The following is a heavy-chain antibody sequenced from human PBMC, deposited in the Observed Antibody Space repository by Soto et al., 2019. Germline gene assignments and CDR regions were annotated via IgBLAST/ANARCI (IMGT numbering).Heavy chain of an antibody. CDR2: IIPIFGTA. Sequence: QVQLVQSGAEVKKPGSSVKVSCKASGGTFSSYAISWVRQAPGQGLEWMGGIIPIFGTANYAQKFQGRVTITADESTSTAYMGLSSLRSEDTAVYYCAGDLGGIAARSRDLTYGIDVWGHGTTVTVSS. D-gene: IGHD6-6*01. CDR1: GGTFSSYA. CDR3: AGDLGGIAARSRDLTYGIDV. J-gene: IGHJ6*02. V-gene: IGHV1-69*12.